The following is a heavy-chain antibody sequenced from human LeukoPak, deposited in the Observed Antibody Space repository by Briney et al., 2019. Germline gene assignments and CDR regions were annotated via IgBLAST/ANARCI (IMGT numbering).Heavy chain of an antibody. Sequence: KPGGSLRLSCAASGFTFSSYSMNWVRQAPGKGLEWVLSISSSSSYIYYADSVKGRFTISRDKAKNSLYLQMNSLRAEDTAIYYCAREGMVATFDYWGQGTLVTVSS. CDR1: GFTFSSYS. J-gene: IGHJ4*02. CDR3: AREGMVATFDY. D-gene: IGHD5-12*01. V-gene: IGHV3-21*01. CDR2: ISSSSSYI.